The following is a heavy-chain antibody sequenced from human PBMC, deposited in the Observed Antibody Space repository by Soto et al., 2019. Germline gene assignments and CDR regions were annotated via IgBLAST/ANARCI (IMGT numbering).Heavy chain of an antibody. J-gene: IGHJ5*02. CDR3: ARVYYFDSGVRRVFWFDP. CDR1: GDSMSSGDYY. Sequence: QVQLQESGPGLVKPSETLSLTCTVSGDSMSSGDYYWTWIRQSPGKGLEWLGYIYYTGSTHYNPSLRSRLTISVDPSKNQFSLRLDSVTVADTAVYYCARVYYFDSGVRRVFWFDPWGQGTLVTVSS. V-gene: IGHV4-30-4*01. D-gene: IGHD3-22*01. CDR2: IYYTGST.